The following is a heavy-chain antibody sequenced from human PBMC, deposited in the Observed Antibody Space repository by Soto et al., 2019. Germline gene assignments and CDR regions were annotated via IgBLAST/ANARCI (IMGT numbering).Heavy chain of an antibody. J-gene: IGHJ4*02. CDR3: ARGMTPPGAPAWYYFDS. Sequence: SETLSLTCTVSGASITGSSYWSWIRQPAGKGLEWIGRFSLSGTTNYNPSLKSRVTMSADVSKNQFSLRLTSVTAADTALYYCARGMTPPGAPAWYYFDSWGQGTLVTVSS. CDR2: FSLSGTT. D-gene: IGHD2-8*02. V-gene: IGHV4-4*07. CDR1: GASITGSSY.